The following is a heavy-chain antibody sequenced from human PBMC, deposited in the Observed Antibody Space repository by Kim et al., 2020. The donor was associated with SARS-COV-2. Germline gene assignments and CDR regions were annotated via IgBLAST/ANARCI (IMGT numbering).Heavy chain of an antibody. V-gene: IGHV3-23*01. Sequence: SVKGRFTISRDNSKNTLYLQMNSLRAEDTAVYYCAKGIVVVVAASWAFDYWGQGTLVTVSS. J-gene: IGHJ4*02. CDR3: AKGIVVVVAASWAFDY. D-gene: IGHD2-15*01.